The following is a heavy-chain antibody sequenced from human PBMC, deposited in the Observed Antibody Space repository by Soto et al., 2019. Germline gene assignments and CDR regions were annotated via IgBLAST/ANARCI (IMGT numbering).Heavy chain of an antibody. CDR1: GFTFSIYA. J-gene: IGHJ3*02. Sequence: EVQLLESGGGLVQPGGSLRLSCAASGFTFSIYAMSFVRQTPGKGMEWVSGISGSGGNTYYAESVKGRFTISRDNSRNTAYLQMNSLRVDDTAVYYCAKDAYVSGWFLDAFDIWGQGTMVTVSS. CDR2: ISGSGGNT. D-gene: IGHD6-19*01. V-gene: IGHV3-23*01. CDR3: AKDAYVSGWFLDAFDI.